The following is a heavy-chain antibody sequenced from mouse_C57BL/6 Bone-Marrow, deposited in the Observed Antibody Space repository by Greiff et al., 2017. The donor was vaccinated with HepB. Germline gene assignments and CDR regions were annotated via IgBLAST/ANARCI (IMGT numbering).Heavy chain of an antibody. CDR2: IHPNSGST. Sequence: VQLQQPGAELVKPGASVKLSCKASGYTFTSYWMPWVKQSPGQGLEWIGMIHPNSGSTNYNEKFKSKATLTVDKTSSTTYMQLSSLTSEDSAVYYTAKCGYTGYGYALDYWGQGTSLTVSS. J-gene: IGHJ4*01. D-gene: IGHD2-2*01. CDR1: GYTFTSYW. V-gene: IGHV1-64*01. CDR3: AKCGYTGYGYALDY.